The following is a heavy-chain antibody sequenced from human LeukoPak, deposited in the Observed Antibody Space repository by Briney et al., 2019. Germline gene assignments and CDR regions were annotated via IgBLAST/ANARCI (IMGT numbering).Heavy chain of an antibody. CDR3: ARGRVVPGVDY. V-gene: IGHV4-39*07. D-gene: IGHD2-2*01. CDR2: IYYSGST. J-gene: IGHJ4*02. Sequence: PSETLSLTCTVSGGSISSSSYYWGWIRQPPGKGLEWIGSIYYSGSTYYNPSLKSRVTISVDTSKNQFSLKLSSVTAADTAVYYCARGRVVPGVDYWGQGTLVTVSS. CDR1: GGSISSSSYY.